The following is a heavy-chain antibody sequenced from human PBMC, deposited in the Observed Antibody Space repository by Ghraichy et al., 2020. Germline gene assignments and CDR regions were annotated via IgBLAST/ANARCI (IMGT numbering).Heavy chain of an antibody. CDR3: ARSIIYGDYHIDY. CDR1: GGSFSGYY. D-gene: IGHD4-17*01. V-gene: IGHV4-34*01. CDR2: INHSGST. J-gene: IGHJ4*02. Sequence: SETLSLTCAVYGGSFSGYYWSWIRQPPGKGLEWIGEINHSGSTNYNPSLKSRVTISVDTSKNQFSLKLSSVTAADTAVYYCARSIIYGDYHIDYWGQGTLVTVSS.